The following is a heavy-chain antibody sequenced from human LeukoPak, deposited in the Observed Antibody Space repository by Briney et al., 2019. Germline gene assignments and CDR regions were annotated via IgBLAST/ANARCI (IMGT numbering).Heavy chain of an antibody. CDR3: ARGDFTVTTFDY. V-gene: IGHV3-21*01. D-gene: IGHD4-17*01. Sequence: NAGGSLRLSCAASGFTFSSYSMNWVRQAPGKGLEWVSSISSSSSYIYYADSVKGRFTISRDNAKNSLHLQMNSLRAEDTAVYYCARGDFTVTTFDYWGQGTLVTVSS. CDR1: GFTFSSYS. CDR2: ISSSSSYI. J-gene: IGHJ4*02.